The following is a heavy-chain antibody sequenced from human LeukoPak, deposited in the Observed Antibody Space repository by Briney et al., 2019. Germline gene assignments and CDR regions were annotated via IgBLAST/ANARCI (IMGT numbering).Heavy chain of an antibody. J-gene: IGHJ6*02. CDR2: INHSGST. D-gene: IGHD3-10*01. V-gene: IGHV4-34*01. CDR1: GGSFSGYY. Sequence: SETLSLTCAVYGGSFSGYYWSWIRQPPGKGLEWIGEINHSGSTNYNPSLKSRVTISVDTFKNQFSLKLSSVTAADTAVYYCARDRGTMVRGVKNYYGMDVWGQGTTVTVSS. CDR3: ARDRGTMVRGVKNYYGMDV.